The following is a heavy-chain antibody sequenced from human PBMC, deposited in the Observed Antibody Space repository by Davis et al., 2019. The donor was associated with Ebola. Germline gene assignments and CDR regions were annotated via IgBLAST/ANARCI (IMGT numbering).Heavy chain of an antibody. D-gene: IGHD6-13*01. CDR1: GDSISIYY. CDR3: AGRSPVAAAGFDS. V-gene: IGHV4-59*08. CDR2: IYYSGST. Sequence: GSLRLSCTVSGDSISIYYWTWIRQPPGKGLEWIGYIYYSGSTHYNPSLKSRVTISVDTSKNQFSLKLSSVTAADTAVYYCAGRSPVAAAGFDSWGQGTLVSVSS. J-gene: IGHJ4*02.